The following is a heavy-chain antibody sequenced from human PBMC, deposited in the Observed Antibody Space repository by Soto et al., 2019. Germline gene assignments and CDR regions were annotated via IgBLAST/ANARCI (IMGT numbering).Heavy chain of an antibody. CDR1: GFTVSSNY. J-gene: IGHJ1*01. D-gene: IGHD3-22*01. V-gene: IGHV3-53*01. Sequence: EVQLVEXGGGLIQPGGSLRLSCAASGFTVSSNYMSWVRQAPGKGLEWVSVIYSGGSTYYADSVKGRFTISRDNSKNTLYLQMNSLRAEDTAVYYCARDRVESGYPEYFQHWGQGTLVTVSS. CDR3: ARDRVESGYPEYFQH. CDR2: IYSGGST.